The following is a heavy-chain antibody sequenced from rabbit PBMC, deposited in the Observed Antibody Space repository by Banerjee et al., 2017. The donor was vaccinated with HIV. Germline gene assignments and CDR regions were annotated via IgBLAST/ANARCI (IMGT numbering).Heavy chain of an antibody. Sequence: QQQLVESGGGLVQPEGSLTLTCKASGIDFSSYYYMCWVRQAPGKGLEWIACIDTGSSGSTYYASWAKGRFTISKTSSTTVTLQMTSLTAADTATYFCARDLAGVIGWNFNLWGPGTLVTVS. CDR1: GIDFSSYYY. V-gene: IGHV1S45*01. CDR3: ARDLAGVIGWNFNL. J-gene: IGHJ4*01. CDR2: IDTGSSGST. D-gene: IGHD4-1*01.